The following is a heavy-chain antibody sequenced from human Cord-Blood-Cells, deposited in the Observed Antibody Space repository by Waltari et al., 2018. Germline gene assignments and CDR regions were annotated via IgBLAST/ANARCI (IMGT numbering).Heavy chain of an antibody. CDR3: ARQTGYRGSYPDY. Sequence: QVQLVQSGAEVKKPGSSVTVSCKASGGPFSSYAISWVRQTPGQGLEWMGGISPIFGTANYAQKFQGRVTITADESTSTAYMELSSLRSEDTAVYYCARQTGYRGSYPDYWGQGTLVTVSS. J-gene: IGHJ4*02. V-gene: IGHV1-69*01. D-gene: IGHD1-26*01. CDR2: ISPIFGTA. CDR1: GGPFSSYA.